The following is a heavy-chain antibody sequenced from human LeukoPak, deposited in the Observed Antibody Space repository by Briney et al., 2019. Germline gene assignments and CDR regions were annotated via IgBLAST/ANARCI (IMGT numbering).Heavy chain of an antibody. Sequence: SVKVSCKASGGTFSSYAISGVRQAPGQGLEWMGRIIPILGIANYAQKFPGRVTITADKSTSTAYMELSSLRTEDTAVYYCASGASGSFDYWGQGTLVTVSS. CDR2: IIPILGIA. CDR3: ASGASGSFDY. V-gene: IGHV1-69*04. J-gene: IGHJ4*02. CDR1: GGTFSSYA. D-gene: IGHD3-3*01.